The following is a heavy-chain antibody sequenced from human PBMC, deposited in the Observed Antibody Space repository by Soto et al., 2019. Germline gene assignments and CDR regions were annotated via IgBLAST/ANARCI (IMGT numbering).Heavy chain of an antibody. CDR1: GGTFSSYA. CDR2: IIPIFGTA. J-gene: IGHJ6*02. D-gene: IGHD2-21*02. CDR3: ARGCGGDCYSTVYYYYGMDV. V-gene: IGHV1-69*13. Sequence: SVKVSCKASGGTFSSYAISWVRQAPGQGLEWMGGIIPIFGTANYAQKFQGRVTITADESTSTAYMELSSLRSEDTAVYYCARGCGGDCYSTVYYYYGMDVWGQGTTVTSP.